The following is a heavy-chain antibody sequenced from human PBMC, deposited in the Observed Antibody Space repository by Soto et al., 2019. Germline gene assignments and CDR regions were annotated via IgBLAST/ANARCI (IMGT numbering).Heavy chain of an antibody. CDR1: GFTVTSHY. Sequence: EVQLVESGGGLVQPGGSLRLSCAASGFTVTSHYMSWVRQPPGKGLEWVSVIYSGGSTYYAVSVKGRFTISRDNSKNTLYLQMSSLRAEDTAVYYCARDLYFDYWGQGTLVTVSS. V-gene: IGHV3-66*01. J-gene: IGHJ4*02. CDR2: IYSGGST. CDR3: ARDLYFDY.